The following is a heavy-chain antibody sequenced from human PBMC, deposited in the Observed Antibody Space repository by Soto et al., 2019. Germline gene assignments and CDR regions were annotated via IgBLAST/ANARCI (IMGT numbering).Heavy chain of an antibody. CDR3: ARHFRGYSYGITITQSNWFDP. CDR1: GAPITWGDYS. D-gene: IGHD5-18*01. V-gene: IGHV4-30-2*01. Sequence: ASETLSLTCAISGAPITWGDYSWNWIRQPPGKGLEWIGYIFHGGSTYYNPSLRSRVTISVDRSKNQFSLKLSSVTAADTAVYYCARHFRGYSYGITITQSNWFDPWGQGTLVTVSS. CDR2: IFHGGST. J-gene: IGHJ5*02.